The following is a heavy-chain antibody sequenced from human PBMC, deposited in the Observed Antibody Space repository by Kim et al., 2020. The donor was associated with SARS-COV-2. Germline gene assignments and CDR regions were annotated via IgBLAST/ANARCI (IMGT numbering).Heavy chain of an antibody. CDR3: TTDILSSSWYAEYYFDY. V-gene: IGHV3-15*01. Sequence: GGSLRLSCAASGFTFSNAWMSWVRQAPGKGLEWVGRIKSKTDGGTTDYAAPVKDRFTISRDDSKNTLYLQMNSLKTEDTAVYYCTTDILSSSWYAEYYFDYWGQGTLVTVSS. D-gene: IGHD6-13*01. CDR2: IKSKTDGGTT. J-gene: IGHJ4*02. CDR1: GFTFSNAW.